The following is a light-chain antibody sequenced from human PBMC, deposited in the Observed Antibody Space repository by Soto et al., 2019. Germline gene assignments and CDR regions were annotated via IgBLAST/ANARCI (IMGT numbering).Light chain of an antibody. CDR2: DVS. V-gene: IGKV1-13*02. CDR1: QDIRGA. CDR3: QQFNTYPIT. Sequence: AIQLTQSPSSLSASVGDRVTITCRASQDIRGALAWYQQKPGKAPKLLIFDVSTLQSGVPSRFSGSGSGTDFTLTISSLQPEDFGTYHCQQFNTYPITFGQGTRLEIK. J-gene: IGKJ5*01.